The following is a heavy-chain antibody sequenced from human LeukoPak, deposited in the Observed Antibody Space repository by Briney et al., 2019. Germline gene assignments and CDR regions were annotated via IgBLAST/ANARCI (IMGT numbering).Heavy chain of an antibody. CDR3: AKTPPAKDSSSWYFDY. J-gene: IGHJ4*02. CDR2: ISYDGSNK. V-gene: IGHV3-30*18. D-gene: IGHD6-13*01. Sequence: GGSLRLSCAASGFTFSSYGMHWVRQAPGKGLEWVAVISYDGSNKYYADSVKGRFTISRDNSKNTLYLQMNSPRAEDTAVYYCAKTPPAKDSSSWYFDYWGQGTLVTVSS. CDR1: GFTFSSYG.